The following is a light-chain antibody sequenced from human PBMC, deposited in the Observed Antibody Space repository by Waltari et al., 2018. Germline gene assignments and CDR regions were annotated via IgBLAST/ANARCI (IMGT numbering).Light chain of an antibody. CDR2: DAS. V-gene: IGKV1-12*01. J-gene: IGKJ4*01. CDR3: QQGNDFPLT. CDR1: RDISRW. Sequence: DIQMTQSPSSVSASVGDRVTITCRASRDISRWLAWYQQRPGKAPKFRIYDASTLQSGVPSRVSGSGSGREFTLTITSLQPEDFSTYYCQQGNDFPLTFGGGTKVEMK.